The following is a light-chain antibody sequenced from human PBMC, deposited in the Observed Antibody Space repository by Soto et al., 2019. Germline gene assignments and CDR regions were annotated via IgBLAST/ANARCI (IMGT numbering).Light chain of an antibody. CDR2: GAA. CDR1: QSVSSN. J-gene: IGKJ5*01. V-gene: IGKV3-15*01. CDR3: QQYKSWPPIT. Sequence: EMVWTISPATRPFPQGERATLSCRASQSVSSNFAYHQQKPGQAPILLIGGAATSATGVPDRISGTGCGTEFPITISSLKAEDYAVYYCQQYKSWPPITFGQGTRLEI.